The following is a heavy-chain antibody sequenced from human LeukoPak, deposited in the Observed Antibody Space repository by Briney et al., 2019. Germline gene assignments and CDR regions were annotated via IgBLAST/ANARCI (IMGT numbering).Heavy chain of an antibody. Sequence: SETLSLTCTVSGGSISSSSHYWGWIRQPPGKGLEWIGSMYYRGSTYYNPSLKSRVTISVDTSKNQFSLKLSSMAAADTALYYCTRGPDQAKLGYWGQGTLVTVSS. CDR2: MYYRGST. J-gene: IGHJ4*02. D-gene: IGHD1-14*01. CDR1: GGSISSSSHY. V-gene: IGHV4-39*07. CDR3: TRGPDQAKLGY.